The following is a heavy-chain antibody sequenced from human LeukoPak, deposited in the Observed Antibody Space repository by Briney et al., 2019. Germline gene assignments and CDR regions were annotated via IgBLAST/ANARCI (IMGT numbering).Heavy chain of an antibody. CDR3: ARTPITMIAVHYYGMDV. Sequence: SVRVSCTASGGTFSSYAISWVRQAPGQGLEWVGGIIPIFGTANYAQKFQGRVTITADESTSTAYMELSSLRSEDTAVYYCARTPITMIAVHYYGMDVWGQGTTVTVSS. D-gene: IGHD3-22*01. V-gene: IGHV1-69*13. J-gene: IGHJ6*02. CDR1: GGTFSSYA. CDR2: IIPIFGTA.